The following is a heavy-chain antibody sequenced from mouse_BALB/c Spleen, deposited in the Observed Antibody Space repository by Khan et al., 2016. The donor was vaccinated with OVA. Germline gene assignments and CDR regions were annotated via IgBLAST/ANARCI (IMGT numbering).Heavy chain of an antibody. CDR2: INPSTGYT. CDR3: ASHRYDVSWFAY. CDR1: GYTFTTYW. D-gene: IGHD2-14*01. Sequence: VQLQESGAELAKPGASVKMSCKASGYTFTTYWMHWVKQRPGQGLEWIGYINPSTGYTEYNQNFKDKATLTADKSSSTAYMQLSSLTSEDSAVYYCASHRYDVSWFAYWGQGTLVPVSA. V-gene: IGHV1-7*01. J-gene: IGHJ3*01.